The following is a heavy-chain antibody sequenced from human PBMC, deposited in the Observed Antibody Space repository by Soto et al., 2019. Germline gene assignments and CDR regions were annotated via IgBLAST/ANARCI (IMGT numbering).Heavy chain of an antibody. Sequence: GASVKVSCKASGYKFSSYGISWVRQAPGQGLEWVGWISTEAGSTKVAQKLQGRVTLTTETSTNTAYMELRRLRSDDTAVYYCARDQVAVTGADHWFDPWGQGTLVTVSS. V-gene: IGHV1-18*04. J-gene: IGHJ5*02. D-gene: IGHD6-19*01. CDR2: ISTEAGST. CDR1: GYKFSSYG. CDR3: ARDQVAVTGADHWFDP.